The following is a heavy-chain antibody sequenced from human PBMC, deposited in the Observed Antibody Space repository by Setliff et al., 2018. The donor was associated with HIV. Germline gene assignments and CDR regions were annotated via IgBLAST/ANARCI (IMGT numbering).Heavy chain of an antibody. CDR2: ISGYNRKT. CDR3: ARFLRGEHFASWKSNHYFDL. V-gene: IGHV1-18*01. D-gene: IGHD1-1*01. Sequence: GASVKVSCKASGYTFINYGITWVRQAPGQGLEWMGWISGYNRKTTYAQKFQDRVTMTMDPSTSTAFMDLRSLTSADTAVYYCARFLRGEHFASWKSNHYFDLWGRGTLVTDSS. CDR1: GYTFINYG. J-gene: IGHJ2*01.